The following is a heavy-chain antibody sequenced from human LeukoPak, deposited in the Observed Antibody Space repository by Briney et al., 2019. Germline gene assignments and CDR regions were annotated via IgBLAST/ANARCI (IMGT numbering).Heavy chain of an antibody. CDR2: INQGGSDK. CDR3: TRDRSRAEDD. V-gene: IGHV3-7*01. Sequence: GGPLRLSCAASGLTLSGHWMSWVRQAPGKGLEWLANINQGGSDKYYVDSVKGRFTISRDNANNLLYLQMNSLRGEDTAVYYCTRDRSRAEDDWGQGTLVTVSS. CDR1: GLTLSGHW. D-gene: IGHD1-14*01. J-gene: IGHJ4*02.